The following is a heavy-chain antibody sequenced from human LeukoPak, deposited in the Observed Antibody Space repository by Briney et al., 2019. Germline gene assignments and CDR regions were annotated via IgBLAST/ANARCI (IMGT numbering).Heavy chain of an antibody. Sequence: PGGSLRLSCAASGFTFSSYWMSWVRQAPGKGLEWVANIKQDGSEKYYVDSVKGRFAISRDNSKNTLYLQMNSLRAEDTAVYYCAKDTSGLGGYSSDYWGQGTLVTVSS. V-gene: IGHV3-7*03. CDR1: GFTFSSYW. D-gene: IGHD3-22*01. J-gene: IGHJ4*02. CDR3: AKDTSGLGGYSSDY. CDR2: IKQDGSEK.